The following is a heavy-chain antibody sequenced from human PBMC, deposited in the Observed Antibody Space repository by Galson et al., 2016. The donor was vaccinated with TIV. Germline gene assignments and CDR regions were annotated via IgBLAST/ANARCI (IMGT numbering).Heavy chain of an antibody. D-gene: IGHD3-9*01. Sequence: SLRLSCAASGFTFGSYAVAWVRQAPGKGLEWVSTITGTGGSTYYADSVKGRFTISRDNSKNTLFLQMNSLRAEDTAIYYCAKGGGMSSFDWFEGRYYFDYWGQGTLVTVSS. V-gene: IGHV3-23*01. J-gene: IGHJ4*02. CDR2: ITGTGGST. CDR3: AKGGGMSSFDWFEGRYYFDY. CDR1: GFTFGSYA.